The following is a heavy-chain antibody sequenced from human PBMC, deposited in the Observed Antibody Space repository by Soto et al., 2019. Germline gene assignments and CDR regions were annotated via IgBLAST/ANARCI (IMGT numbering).Heavy chain of an antibody. V-gene: IGHV1-69*01. Sequence: QVHLVQSGAEVKKPGSSVKVSCKASGNIFSSYSISWVRQAPGQGPEWMGWIIPIYGSANYAQKFRDRVTITADESTSTAYMALSSLPSEDTPVYYCAGLDPFYFDSWVQGPLVTVSS. CDR1: GNIFSSYS. CDR2: IIPIYGSA. CDR3: AGLDPFYFDS. J-gene: IGHJ4*02.